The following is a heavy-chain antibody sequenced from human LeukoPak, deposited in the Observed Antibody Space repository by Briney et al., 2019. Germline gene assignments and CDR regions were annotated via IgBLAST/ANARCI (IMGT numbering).Heavy chain of an antibody. CDR3: AREPTYTSTWYTSCDY. Sequence: PGGSLRLSCAASGFTFSSYAMNWVRQAPGKGLEWVSYISSSSSTIYYADSVKGRFTISRDNAKNSLYLQMNSLRAEDTAVYYCAREPTYTSTWYTSCDYWGQGILVTVSS. CDR1: GFTFSSYA. CDR2: ISSSSSTI. V-gene: IGHV3-48*01. D-gene: IGHD6-13*01. J-gene: IGHJ4*02.